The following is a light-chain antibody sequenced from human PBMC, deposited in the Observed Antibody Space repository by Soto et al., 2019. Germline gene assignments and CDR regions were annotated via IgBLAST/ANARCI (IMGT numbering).Light chain of an antibody. CDR3: EAWDTSLSGWV. V-gene: IGLV1-51*01. CDR2: DND. CDR1: SSNIGNNY. J-gene: IGLJ3*02. Sequence: QSVLTQPPSMSAAPGQKVTISCSGSSSNIGNNYVSWYQQLPGTAPKLLIYDNDKRPSGIPDRFSGSKSGTSATLGITGLQTGDEADYYCEAWDTSLSGWVFGGGTKLTVL.